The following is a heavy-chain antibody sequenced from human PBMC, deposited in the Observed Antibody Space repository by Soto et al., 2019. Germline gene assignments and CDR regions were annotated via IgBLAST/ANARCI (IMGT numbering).Heavy chain of an antibody. V-gene: IGHV1-69*13. CDR3: ARGDSGYVWFNEI. J-gene: IGHJ4*02. D-gene: IGHD3-22*01. Sequence: VASVKVSCKASGGLFSTYAISWVRQAPGQGLEWMGGIIPVFATTYYAEKFEGRVTITADESTNTAYMELSSLRSEDTAMYYCARGDSGYVWFNEIWGQGTLDTVYS. CDR1: GGLFSTYA. CDR2: IIPVFATT.